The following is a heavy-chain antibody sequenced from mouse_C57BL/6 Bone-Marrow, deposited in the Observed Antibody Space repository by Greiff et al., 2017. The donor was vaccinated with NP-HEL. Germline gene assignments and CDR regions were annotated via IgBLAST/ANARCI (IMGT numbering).Heavy chain of an antibody. CDR1: GFSLTSYG. V-gene: IGHV2-6-1*01. Sequence: VKLVESGPGLVAPSQSLSITCTVSGFSLTSYGVHWVRQPPGKGLEWLVVIWSDGSTTYNSALKSRLSISKDNSKSQVFLKMNSLQTDDTAMYYCARQITTVVGEYYAMDYWGQGTSVTVSS. CDR3: ARQITTVVGEYYAMDY. D-gene: IGHD1-1*01. CDR2: IWSDGST. J-gene: IGHJ4*01.